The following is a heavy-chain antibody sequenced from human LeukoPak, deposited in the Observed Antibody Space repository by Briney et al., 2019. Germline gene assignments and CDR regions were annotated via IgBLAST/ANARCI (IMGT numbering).Heavy chain of an antibody. Sequence: ALRLSCAASGFTFDDYAMHWVRQAPGKGLEWVSGISWNSGSIGYADSVKGRFTISRDNAKNSLYLQMNSLRAEDTALYYCAKDNAVVGAFDYWGQGTLVTVSS. CDR1: GFTFDDYA. V-gene: IGHV3-9*01. D-gene: IGHD6-19*01. CDR2: ISWNSGSI. J-gene: IGHJ4*02. CDR3: AKDNAVVGAFDY.